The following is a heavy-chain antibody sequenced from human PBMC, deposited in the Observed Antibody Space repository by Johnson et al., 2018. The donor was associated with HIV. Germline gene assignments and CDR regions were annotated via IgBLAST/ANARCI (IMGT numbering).Heavy chain of an antibody. CDR2: ISGSGGST. Sequence: WVSAISGSGGSTYYADSVKGRFTISRDNSKNTLYLQMNSLRAEDTAVYYCAKNTAMVGDAFDIWGQGTMVTVSS. CDR3: AKNTAMVGDAFDI. J-gene: IGHJ3*02. D-gene: IGHD5-18*01. V-gene: IGHV3-23*01.